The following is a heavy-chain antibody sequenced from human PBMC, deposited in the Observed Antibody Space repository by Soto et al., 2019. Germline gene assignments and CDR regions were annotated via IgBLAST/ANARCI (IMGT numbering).Heavy chain of an antibody. D-gene: IGHD4-17*01. J-gene: IGHJ4*02. Sequence: TGGSLRLSCAASGFTFSGSAMHWVRQASGKGLEWVGRIRSKANSYATAYAASVKGRFTISRDDSKNTAYLQMNSLKTEYTAVYYCARTRDYGDYYFDYWGQGTLVTVSS. CDR2: IRSKANSYAT. CDR3: ARTRDYGDYYFDY. CDR1: GFTFSGSA. V-gene: IGHV3-73*01.